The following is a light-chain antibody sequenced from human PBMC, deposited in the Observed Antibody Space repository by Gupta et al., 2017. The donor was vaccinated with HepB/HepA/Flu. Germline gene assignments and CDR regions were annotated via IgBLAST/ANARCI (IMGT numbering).Light chain of an antibody. CDR3: CSYAGSYTLV. CDR1: SSDVGSHNL. CDR2: DVR. Sequence: QSALTQPASVSGSPGPSITISCTGTSSDVGSHNLVSWYQQHPGKAPKLMIYDVRKRPSGVSNRFSGSKSDNTASLTISGLQTDDEADYYCCSYAGSYTLVFGGGTKLTVL. V-gene: IGLV2-23*02. J-gene: IGLJ2*01.